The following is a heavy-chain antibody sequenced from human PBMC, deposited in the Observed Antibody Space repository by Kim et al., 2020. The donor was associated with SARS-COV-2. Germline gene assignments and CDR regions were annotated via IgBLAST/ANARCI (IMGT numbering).Heavy chain of an antibody. J-gene: IGHJ4*02. CDR1: GGSFSGYY. D-gene: IGHD6-13*01. CDR2: INHSGTT. V-gene: IGHV4-34*01. Sequence: ETLSLTCAVYGGSFSGYYWSWIRQPPGKGLEWIGEINHSGTTNYNPSLKSRVTISIDTSKNQFSLKVTSITAADTAVYYCARGQVAAAWPLWGQGTLVT. CDR3: ARGQVAAAWPL.